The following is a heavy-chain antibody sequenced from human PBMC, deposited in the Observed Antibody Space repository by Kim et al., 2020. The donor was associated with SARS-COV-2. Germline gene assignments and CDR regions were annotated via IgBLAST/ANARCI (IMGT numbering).Heavy chain of an antibody. CDR1: GYTFTSYY. CDR2: INPSGGST. D-gene: IGHD3-10*01. J-gene: IGHJ5*02. V-gene: IGHV1-46*01. CDR3: ARGTYYYGSGGPARRNWFDP. Sequence: ASVKVSCKASGYTFTSYYMHWVRQAPGQGLEWMGIINPSGGSTSYAQKFQGRVTMTRDTSTSTVYMELSSLRSEDTAVYYCARGTYYYGSGGPARRNWFDPWGQGTLVTVSS.